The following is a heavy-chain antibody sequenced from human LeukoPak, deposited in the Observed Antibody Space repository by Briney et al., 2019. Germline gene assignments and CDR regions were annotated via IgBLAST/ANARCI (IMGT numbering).Heavy chain of an antibody. CDR3: ARDRAVSWLDS. CDR1: GLTFTSHG. Sequence: GGSLRLSCAASGLTFTSHGFHWVRQAPGRGLEWLTFISLDGSRKSYADSVKGRFTFSRDDSKNTLYLEMNGLRAEDTATYYCARDRAVSWLDSWGLGTLVTVSS. D-gene: IGHD3-10*01. CDR2: ISLDGSRK. J-gene: IGHJ5*01. V-gene: IGHV3-33*05.